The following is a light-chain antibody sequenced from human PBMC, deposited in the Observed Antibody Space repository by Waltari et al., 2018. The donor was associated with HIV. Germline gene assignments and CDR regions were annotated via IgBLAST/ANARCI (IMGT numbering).Light chain of an antibody. CDR2: KNT. Sequence: QSVLTQPPSISGAPGQRITVSCSGTSSNIGAGYDVHWYQQLPGTAPKLLLYKNTNRPSGVPDRFSPSKSDASASLAITGLQAADEGDYFCQSYDTSLSAWVFGGGTRLTVL. CDR3: QSYDTSLSAWV. CDR1: SSNIGAGYD. V-gene: IGLV1-40*03. J-gene: IGLJ2*01.